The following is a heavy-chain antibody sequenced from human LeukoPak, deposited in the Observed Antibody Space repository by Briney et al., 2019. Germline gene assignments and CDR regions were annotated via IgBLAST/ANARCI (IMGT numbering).Heavy chain of an antibody. Sequence: GGSLRLSCAASGFTFSSYWMNWARQAPGKGLEWVASINHNGNVNYYVDSVKGRFTISRDNSKNTLYLQMNSLRAEDTAVYYCARVHGGYYFDYWGQGTLVTVSS. D-gene: IGHD3-10*01. CDR2: INHNGNVN. CDR3: ARVHGGYYFDY. J-gene: IGHJ4*02. CDR1: GFTFSSYW. V-gene: IGHV3-7*03.